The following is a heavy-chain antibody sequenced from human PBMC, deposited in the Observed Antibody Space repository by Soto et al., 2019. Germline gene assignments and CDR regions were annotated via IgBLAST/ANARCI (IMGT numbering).Heavy chain of an antibody. CDR2: IYYSGST. D-gene: IGHD3-16*01. J-gene: IGHJ3*02. CDR1: GGSISSYY. Sequence: PSETLSLTCTVSGGSISSYYWSLIRQPPGKGLEWIGYIYYSGSTNYNPSLKSRVTISVDTSKNQFSLKLSSVTAADTAVYYCARHAGGLGAFDIWGQGTMVTVSS. V-gene: IGHV4-59*08. CDR3: ARHAGGLGAFDI.